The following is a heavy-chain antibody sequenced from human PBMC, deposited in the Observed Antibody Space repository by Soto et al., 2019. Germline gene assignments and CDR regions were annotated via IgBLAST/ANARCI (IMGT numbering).Heavy chain of an antibody. D-gene: IGHD2-21*01. J-gene: IGHJ4*02. V-gene: IGHV1-2*02. Sequence: QVHLVQSGAEVKKPGASVKVSCKASGYTFSGYFIHWVRQAPGRGLEGLGWINPKSGGTNYAQKFQGRVTLTRDTSISTAYMEWSRLRFDDAAVYYYARDIRPLNSDSLIWGQGTLVRVSS. CDR3: ARDIRPLNSDSLI. CDR2: INPKSGGT. CDR1: GYTFSGYF.